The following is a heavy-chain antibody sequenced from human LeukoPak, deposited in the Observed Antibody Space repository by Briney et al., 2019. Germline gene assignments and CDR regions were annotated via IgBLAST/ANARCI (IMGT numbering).Heavy chain of an antibody. J-gene: IGHJ4*02. Sequence: GASVKVSCKASGYTFSTYGITWVRQAPGQGLEWMGWISAYNGNTNYAQKFQGRVTMTTDTSTSTAYMEMRSLRSDDTAVYYCAKRARGSSGWYYFDYWGQGTLVTVSS. V-gene: IGHV1-18*01. D-gene: IGHD6-19*01. CDR1: GYTFSTYG. CDR3: AKRARGSSGWYYFDY. CDR2: ISAYNGNT.